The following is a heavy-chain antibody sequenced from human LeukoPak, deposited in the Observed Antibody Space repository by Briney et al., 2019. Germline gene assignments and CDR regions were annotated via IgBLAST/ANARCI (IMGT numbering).Heavy chain of an antibody. D-gene: IGHD4-17*01. CDR1: GASISSSSYS. J-gene: IGHJ4*02. CDR2: IYYSGST. CDR3: ARHVGGDYGDYPDY. V-gene: IGHV4-39*01. Sequence: PSETLSLTCTVSGASISSSSYSWGWVRQSPGECLEWIGSIYYSGSTYYNPSLKSRVTISVDTSKTQFSLKLSSVTAADTAVYYCARHVGGDYGDYPDYWGQGTLVTVSS.